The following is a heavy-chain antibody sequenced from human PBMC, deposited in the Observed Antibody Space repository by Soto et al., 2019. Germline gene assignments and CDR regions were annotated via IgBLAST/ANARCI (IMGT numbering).Heavy chain of an antibody. CDR1: GFTFSSYW. J-gene: IGHJ6*01. CDR3: EREGFRGVISYYCMDV. D-gene: IGHD3-10*01. Sequence: EVQLVESGGGLVQPGGSLRLSCAASGFTFSSYWMSWVRQAPGKGLEWVANIKQDGSAKYYVASVKGRYTISRDNAKKSRYLPMNSLRAEHPAGYYCEREGFRGVISYYCMDVWGQGTTVTVSS. CDR2: IKQDGSAK. V-gene: IGHV3-7*04.